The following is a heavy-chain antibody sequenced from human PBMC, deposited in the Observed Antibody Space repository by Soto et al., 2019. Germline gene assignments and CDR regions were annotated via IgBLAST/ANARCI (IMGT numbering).Heavy chain of an antibody. J-gene: IGHJ4*02. CDR3: ARWEYQDGSGETPTRSYFDY. CDR2: IIPIFGIT. D-gene: IGHD3-22*01. Sequence: QVQLVQSGAEVKKPGSSVKVSCQASGDTFSNYAISWVRQAPGQGLEWMGGIIPIFGITNYAQKCGARLQIPADDSTRTAYRELRSLRPDNTPVYYCARWEYQDGSGETPTRSYFDYWGQGTLVPVSS. V-gene: IGHV1-69*01. CDR1: GDTFSNYA.